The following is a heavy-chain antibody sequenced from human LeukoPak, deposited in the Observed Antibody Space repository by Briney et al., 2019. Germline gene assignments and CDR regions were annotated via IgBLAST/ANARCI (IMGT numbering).Heavy chain of an antibody. J-gene: IGHJ6*03. CDR2: IYYSGST. CDR3: ARDIRGGSYYYYYYYMDV. CDR1: GGSISSSSYY. V-gene: IGHV4-39*07. Sequence: SETLSLTCTVSGGSISSSSYYWGWIRQPPGKGLEWIGSIYYSGSTYYNPSLKSRVTISVDTSKNQFSLKLSSVTAADTAVYYCARDIRGGSYYYYYYYMDVWGKGTTVTISS. D-gene: IGHD1-26*01.